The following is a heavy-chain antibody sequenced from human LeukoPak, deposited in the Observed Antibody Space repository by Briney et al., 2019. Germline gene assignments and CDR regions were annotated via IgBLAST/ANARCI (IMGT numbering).Heavy chain of an antibody. CDR3: ARDLGEDTTA. CDR2: ISYDGSEK. Sequence: GGSLRLSCVASGFTFSSYAIHWVRQAPGKGLEWVAMISYDGSEKYYADFVKGRFSNSRDNSKNTLYLAMDSLRAEDTALYYCARDLGEDTTAWGQGTLVTVSS. CDR1: GFTFSSYA. D-gene: IGHD4-17*01. V-gene: IGHV3-30*04. J-gene: IGHJ5*02.